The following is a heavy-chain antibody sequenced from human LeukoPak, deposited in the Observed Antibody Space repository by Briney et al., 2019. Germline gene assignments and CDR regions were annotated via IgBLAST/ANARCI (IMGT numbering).Heavy chain of an antibody. Sequence: GGSLRLSCAASGFTFSNAWVSWVRQTPGKGLQWVGRIKRKTDGGTTDYAAPVKGRFTISRDDSKNTLHLQMNSLKTEDTAVYYCTTDDYGYWGQGTLVTVSS. CDR2: IKRKTDGGTT. V-gene: IGHV3-15*01. CDR1: GFTFSNAW. D-gene: IGHD3-16*01. J-gene: IGHJ4*02. CDR3: TTDDYGY.